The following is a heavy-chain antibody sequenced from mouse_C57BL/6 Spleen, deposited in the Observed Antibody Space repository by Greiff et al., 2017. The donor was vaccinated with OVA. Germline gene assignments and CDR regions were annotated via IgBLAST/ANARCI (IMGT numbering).Heavy chain of an antibody. J-gene: IGHJ2*01. V-gene: IGHV1-59*01. CDR3: ARSGITTGYFDY. Sequence: QVQLQQPGAELVRPGTSVKLSCKASGYTFTSYWMHWVKPRPGQGLEWIGVIDPSDSYTNYNQKFKGKATLTVDTSSSTAYMQLSSLTSEDSAVYYCARSGITTGYFDYWGQGTTLTVSS. CDR2: IDPSDSYT. D-gene: IGHD1-1*01. CDR1: GYTFTSYW.